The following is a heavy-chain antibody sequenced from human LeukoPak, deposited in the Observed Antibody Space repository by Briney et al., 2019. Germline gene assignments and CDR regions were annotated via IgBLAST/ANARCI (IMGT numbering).Heavy chain of an antibody. Sequence: PGGSLRLSCAASGFTFSSYAMSWVRQAPGKGLEWVSGTSGSGGSKYYEDSVKGRFTISRDNSKNTLFLQMSSLRAEDTALYYCAKGGSGYFADLWGQGTLVTVSS. D-gene: IGHD3-22*01. J-gene: IGHJ5*02. CDR2: TSGSGGSK. V-gene: IGHV3-23*01. CDR3: AKGGSGYFADL. CDR1: GFTFSSYA.